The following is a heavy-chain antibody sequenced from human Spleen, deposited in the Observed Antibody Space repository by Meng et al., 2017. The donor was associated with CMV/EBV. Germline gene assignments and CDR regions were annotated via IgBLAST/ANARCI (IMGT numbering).Heavy chain of an antibody. CDR3: AWGGSNIAGHSYYYGMDV. Sequence: SVKVSCKASVGTFSNYAFSWVRQAPGQGLEWMGGIFPIFGTRNYAKKFQGRVTITTDESTTTAYMELSSLRSDDTAVYYCAWGGSNIAGHSYYYGMDVWGQGTTVTVSS. V-gene: IGHV1-69*05. J-gene: IGHJ6*02. D-gene: IGHD3-16*01. CDR2: IFPIFGTR. CDR1: VGTFSNYA.